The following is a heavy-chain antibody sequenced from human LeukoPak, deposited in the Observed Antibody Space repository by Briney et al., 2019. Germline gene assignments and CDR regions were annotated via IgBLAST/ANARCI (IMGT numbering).Heavy chain of an antibody. CDR1: GFTFSSYG. J-gene: IGHJ4*02. CDR2: IPYDGSDK. D-gene: IGHD1-26*01. Sequence: GGSLRLSCAASGFTFSSYGMHWVRQVPGKGLEWVAVIPYDGSDKYYADSVKGRFTISRDNSKNTLYLQMNSLRPEDTAVYYCAKQRVGTSWSPDYWGQGTLVTVSS. V-gene: IGHV3-30*18. CDR3: AKQRVGTSWSPDY.